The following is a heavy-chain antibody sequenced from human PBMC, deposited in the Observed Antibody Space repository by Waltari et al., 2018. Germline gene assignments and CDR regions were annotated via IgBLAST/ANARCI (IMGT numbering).Heavy chain of an antibody. CDR1: GGSISSGSYS. CDR3: ARGRDYEGESNFDY. D-gene: IGHD3-16*01. J-gene: IGHJ4*02. CDR2: IYTSGST. Sequence: QVQLQESGPGLVKPSQTLSLTCTVSGGSISSGSYSWSWIRQPAGKGLEWIGRIYTSGSTNYTPALKSRVTISVDTSKNQFSLKLSSVTAADTAVYYCARGRDYEGESNFDYWGQGTLVTVSS. V-gene: IGHV4-61*02.